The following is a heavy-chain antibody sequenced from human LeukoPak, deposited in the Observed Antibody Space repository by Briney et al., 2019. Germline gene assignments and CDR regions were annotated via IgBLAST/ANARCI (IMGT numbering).Heavy chain of an antibody. CDR1: GFTFSSYG. V-gene: IGHV3-30*02. J-gene: IGHJ3*02. CDR2: IRYDGSNK. Sequence: GGSLRLSCAASGFTFSSYGMHWVRQAPGKGRECVAFIRYDGSNKYYADSVKGRFTISRDNSKNTLYLQMNSLRAEDTAVYYCAKGPQWELLGTYDAFDIWGQGTMVTVSS. CDR3: AKGPQWELLGTYDAFDI. D-gene: IGHD1-26*01.